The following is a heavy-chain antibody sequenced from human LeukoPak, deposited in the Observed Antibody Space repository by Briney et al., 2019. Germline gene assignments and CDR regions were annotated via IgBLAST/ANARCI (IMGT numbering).Heavy chain of an antibody. V-gene: IGHV1-2*02. Sequence: GASVKVSCKASGYTFTAYYLHWVRQAPGQGLEWMGWINTNSGGGTNYAQNFQGRVTMTRDTSVGTAYMELSRLTSDDTAVYYCARGELLDYWGQGTLVTVSS. J-gene: IGHJ4*02. D-gene: IGHD3-10*01. CDR3: ARGELLDY. CDR2: INTNSGGGT. CDR1: GYTFTAYY.